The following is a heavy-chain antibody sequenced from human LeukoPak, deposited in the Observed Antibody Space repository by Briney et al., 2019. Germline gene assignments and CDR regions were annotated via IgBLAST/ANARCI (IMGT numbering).Heavy chain of an antibody. J-gene: IGHJ4*02. CDR3: ARDPHCSSTNCPFDF. CDR2: INHSGST. D-gene: IGHD2-2*01. CDR1: GGSFSGYY. Sequence: SETLSLTCAVYGGSFSGYYWSWIRQPPGKGLEWIGEINHSGSTNYNPSLKSRVTISVDTSKNQFSLKLSSVTAADTAVYYCARDPHCSSTNCPFDFWGQGTLVIVSS. V-gene: IGHV4-34*01.